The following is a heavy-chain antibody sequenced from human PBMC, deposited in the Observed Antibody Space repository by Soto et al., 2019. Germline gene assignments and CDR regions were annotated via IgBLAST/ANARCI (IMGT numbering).Heavy chain of an antibody. D-gene: IGHD6-19*01. CDR3: ARASRQWLAATCGY. V-gene: IGHV4-59*01. Sequence: QVQLQESGPGLVKPSETLSLTCTVSGGSISSYYWSWIRQPPGKGLEWIGYIYYSGSTNYNPSLKRRVTISVDPSKSQCSRKLSSVTAADTSVYCCARASRQWLAATCGYCGQGSMVTVS. J-gene: IGHJ4*02. CDR2: IYYSGST. CDR1: GGSISSYY.